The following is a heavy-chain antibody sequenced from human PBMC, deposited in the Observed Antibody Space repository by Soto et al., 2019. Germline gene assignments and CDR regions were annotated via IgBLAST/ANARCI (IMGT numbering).Heavy chain of an antibody. D-gene: IGHD2-15*01. V-gene: IGHV1-18*01. CDR2: ISAYNGNT. Sequence: GQRLEWMGWISAYNGNTNYAQKLQGRVTMTTDPSTSTAYMELRSLRSDDTAVYYCARDGDACSGGSCYSNYWGQGTLVPVSS. J-gene: IGHJ4*02. CDR3: ARDGDACSGGSCYSNY.